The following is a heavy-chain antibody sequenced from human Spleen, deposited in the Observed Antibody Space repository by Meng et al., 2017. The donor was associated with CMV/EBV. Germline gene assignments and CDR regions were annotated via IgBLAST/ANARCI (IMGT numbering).Heavy chain of an antibody. D-gene: IGHD2-21*01. CDR3: ARTVLWSDAFDI. Sequence: GGSLRLSCKGSGYSFTSYWIGWVRQMPGKGLEWMGIIYPGDSDTRYSPSFQGQVTISADKSISTAYLQWSSLKASDTAMYYCARTVLWSDAFDIWGQGTMVTVSS. V-gene: IGHV5-51*01. CDR2: IYPGDSDT. J-gene: IGHJ3*02. CDR1: GYSFTSYW.